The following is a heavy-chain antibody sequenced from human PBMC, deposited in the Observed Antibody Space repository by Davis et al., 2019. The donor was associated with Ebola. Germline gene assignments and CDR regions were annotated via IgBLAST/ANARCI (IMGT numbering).Heavy chain of an antibody. Sequence: ASVKVSCKASGGTFSSYAISWVRQAPGQGLEWMGWINPNSGGTNYAQKFQGWVTMTRDTSISTAYMELSRLRSDDTAVYYCARGGYSYGYATPGDYYYMDVWGKGTTVTVSS. CDR1: GGTFSSYA. CDR2: INPNSGGT. J-gene: IGHJ6*03. V-gene: IGHV1-2*04. CDR3: ARGGYSYGYATPGDYYYMDV. D-gene: IGHD5-18*01.